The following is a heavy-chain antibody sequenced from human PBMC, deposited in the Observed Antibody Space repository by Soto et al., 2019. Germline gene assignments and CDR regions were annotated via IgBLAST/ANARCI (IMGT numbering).Heavy chain of an antibody. CDR2: ISSDGSTT. D-gene: IGHD3-10*01. Sequence: PGGSLRLSCAGSGIAFSRYWIHWVRQAPGKGLVWVSRISSDGSTTTYADSVKGRFTISRDNSKNTLYLQMNSLRAEDTAVYYCAKDNYDVLLWFGESRGDAFDIWGQGTMVTVSS. CDR3: AKDNYDVLLWFGESRGDAFDI. J-gene: IGHJ3*02. V-gene: IGHV3-74*01. CDR1: GIAFSRYW.